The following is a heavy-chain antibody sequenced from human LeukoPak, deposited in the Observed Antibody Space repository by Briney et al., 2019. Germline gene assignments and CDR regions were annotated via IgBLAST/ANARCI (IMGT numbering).Heavy chain of an antibody. V-gene: IGHV3-9*01. CDR2: ISWNSGSI. J-gene: IGHJ3*02. D-gene: IGHD1-26*01. CDR1: GFTFDDYA. Sequence: GGSLRLSCAGSGFTFDDYAMHWVRQAPGKGLEWVSGISWNSGSIGYADSVKGRFTISRDNAKNSLYLQMNSLRAEDTALYYCKVGATSDAFDIWGQGTMVTVSS. CDR3: KVGATSDAFDI.